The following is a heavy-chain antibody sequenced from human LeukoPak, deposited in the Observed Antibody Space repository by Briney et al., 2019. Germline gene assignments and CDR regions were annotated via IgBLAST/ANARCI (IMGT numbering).Heavy chain of an antibody. CDR1: GGTFTSYA. Sequence: SVKVSCKASGGTFTSYAISWVRQAPGQGLEWMGGIIPIFGTANYAQKFQGRVTVTRDTSTSTVHMELSGLRSEDTAVYYCARDQEAFDYWGQGTLVTVSS. CDR3: ARDQEAFDY. J-gene: IGHJ4*02. V-gene: IGHV1-69*05. CDR2: IIPIFGTA.